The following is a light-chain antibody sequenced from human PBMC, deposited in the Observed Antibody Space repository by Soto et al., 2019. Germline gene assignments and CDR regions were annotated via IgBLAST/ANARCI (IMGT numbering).Light chain of an antibody. CDR3: QKYTLTPWT. J-gene: IGKJ1*01. CDR1: QSISIW. Sequence: DIQMTQSPSSLSASVGERVTVTCRASQSISIWLAWYQQRPGKAPKLLIYKASSLQTGVPSRFSGSGSGTEFTLTISSLQPDDFAIYYCQKYTLTPWTFGQGTRVDLK. V-gene: IGKV1-5*03. CDR2: KAS.